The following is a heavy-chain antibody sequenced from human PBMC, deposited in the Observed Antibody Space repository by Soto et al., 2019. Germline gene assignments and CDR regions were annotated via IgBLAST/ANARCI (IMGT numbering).Heavy chain of an antibody. CDR3: AATKWGPYEPLDY. CDR2: IVVGSATT. D-gene: IGHD3-16*01. CDR1: GFTITGST. V-gene: IGHV1-58*02. Sequence: VASVKVSCKASGFTITGSTIQWVRQARGQRLEWIGWIVVGSATTDYAQKFQESVTITRDMSTGTAYMELSSLRYEDTAVYYCAATKWGPYEPLDYWGQGTLVTVSS. J-gene: IGHJ4*02.